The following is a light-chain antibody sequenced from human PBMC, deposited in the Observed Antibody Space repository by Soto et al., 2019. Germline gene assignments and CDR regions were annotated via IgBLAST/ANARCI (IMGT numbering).Light chain of an antibody. Sequence: DIQMTQSPSPLSASVGDRVTITCRASQPINRWLAWYQQKPGKAPKLLIYAASSLHTGVPLRFSGSGAGTDFSLTISSLQPEDFATYSCKQSKSFPLTVGGGTKVDIK. CDR3: KQSKSFPLT. V-gene: IGKV1-12*01. CDR1: QPINRW. CDR2: AAS. J-gene: IGKJ4*01.